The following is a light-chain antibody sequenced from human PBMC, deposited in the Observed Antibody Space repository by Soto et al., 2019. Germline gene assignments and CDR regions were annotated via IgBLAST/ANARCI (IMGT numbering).Light chain of an antibody. CDR2: DTS. CDR1: TGAVTSGHY. V-gene: IGLV7-46*01. CDR3: MFSYSGARV. Sequence: QAVVTQEPSLTVSPGGTVTLTCGSSTGAVTSGHYPYWFQQKTGQAPRTLIYDTSNRHSWTPARFSGSLLGGKAALTLSGAQPEDEADYYCMFSYSGARVFGGGTQLTVL. J-gene: IGLJ2*01.